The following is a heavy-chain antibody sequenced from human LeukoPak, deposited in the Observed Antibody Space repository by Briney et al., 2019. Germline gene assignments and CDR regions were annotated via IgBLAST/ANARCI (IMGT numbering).Heavy chain of an antibody. CDR2: IYYSGST. D-gene: IGHD3-10*01. J-gene: IGHJ5*02. Sequence: FETPFLTCTVSGGSISSYYWSLIRQPPRKGLGWVGDIYYSGSTNYNPSLKSRVTISVDTSKNQFSLKLSSVTAADTAVYYCARAGYYYGSGSSWFDPWGQGTLVTVSS. V-gene: IGHV4-59*01. CDR3: ARAGYYYGSGSSWFDP. CDR1: GGSISSYY.